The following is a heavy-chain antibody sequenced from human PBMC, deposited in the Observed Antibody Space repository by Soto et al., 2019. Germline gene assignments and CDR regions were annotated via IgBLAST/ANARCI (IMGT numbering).Heavy chain of an antibody. CDR3: ARVFSDSSSFFDP. D-gene: IGHD6-13*01. J-gene: IGHJ5*02. CDR2: IYYSGST. CDR1: GGSISSGGYY. V-gene: IGHV4-31*03. Sequence: QVQLQESGPGLVKPSQTLSLTCTVSGGSISSGGYYWSWIRQHPGKGLEWIGYIYYSGSTYYNPSLKRRVTXSXDXXKNQFSLKLSSVTAADTAVYYCARVFSDSSSFFDPWGQGTLVTVSS.